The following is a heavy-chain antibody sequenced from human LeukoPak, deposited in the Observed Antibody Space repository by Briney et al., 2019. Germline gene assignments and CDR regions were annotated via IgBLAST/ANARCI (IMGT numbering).Heavy chain of an antibody. J-gene: IGHJ4*02. CDR3: AIGRDGRYCSGGSCSQFDY. CDR1: GYTFTGYY. V-gene: IGHV1-2*02. CDR2: INPNSGGT. Sequence: ASVKVSCKASGYTFTGYYMHWVRQAPGRGLEWMGWINPNSGGTNYAQKFQGRVTMTRDTSISTAYMELSRLRSDDTAVYYCAIGRDGRYCSGGSCSQFDYWGQGTLVTVSS. D-gene: IGHD2-15*01.